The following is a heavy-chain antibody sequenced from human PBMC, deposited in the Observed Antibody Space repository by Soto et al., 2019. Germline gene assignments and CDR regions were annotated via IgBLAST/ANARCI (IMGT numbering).Heavy chain of an antibody. D-gene: IGHD1-1*01. J-gene: IGHJ5*02. CDR3: VRDGTKTLRDWFDP. V-gene: IGHV4-4*07. CDR2: IYATGTT. CDR1: GASISGFC. Sequence: SETLSLTCTVSGASISGFCWSWVRKSAGQGLEWIGRIYATGTTDYNHSLTIRVMMSVDTSKKQFSLKLRSVTAADTAVYYCVRDGTKTLRDWFDPWGQGISVTVSS.